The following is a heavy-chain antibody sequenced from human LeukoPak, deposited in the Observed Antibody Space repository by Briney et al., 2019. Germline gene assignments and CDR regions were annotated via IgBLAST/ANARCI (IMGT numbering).Heavy chain of an antibody. CDR2: ISGSGGST. J-gene: IGHJ4*02. D-gene: IGHD5-18*01. CDR3: AKDRGDTAIRYFDY. V-gene: IGHV3-23*01. Sequence: GASLRLSCAASGFTFSSYAMSWVRQAPGKGPEWVSAISGSGGSTYYADSVKGRFTISRDNSKNTLYLQMNSLRAEDTAVYYCAKDRGDTAIRYFDYWGQGTLVTVSS. CDR1: GFTFSSYA.